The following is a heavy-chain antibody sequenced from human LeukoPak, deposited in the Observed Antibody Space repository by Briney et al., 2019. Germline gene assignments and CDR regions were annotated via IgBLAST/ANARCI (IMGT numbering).Heavy chain of an antibody. CDR2: ISSSSSYI. CDR1: GFTFRSYT. D-gene: IGHD2-15*01. CDR3: ARDPTPRYCSGGSCYTHYGMDV. J-gene: IGHJ6*02. V-gene: IGHV3-21*01. Sequence: GGSLRLSCAASGFTFRSYTMNWVRQAPGKGLEWVSSISSSSSYIYYADSVKGRLTISRDNAKNSLYLKMNSLRAEDTAVYYCARDPTPRYCSGGSCYTHYGMDVWGQGTTVTVSS.